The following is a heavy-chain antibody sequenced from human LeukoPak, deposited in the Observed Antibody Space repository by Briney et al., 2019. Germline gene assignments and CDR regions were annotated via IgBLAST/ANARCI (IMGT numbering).Heavy chain of an antibody. D-gene: IGHD3-10*01. Sequence: ASVKVSCKASGYTFTSYGITWVRQAPGQGLEWMGWISVYNGNTDYAPKLQGRVTMTTDTSTSTAYTEVRSLTSDDTAIYFCARRGAIGEGGDYWGQGTLVTVSS. CDR2: ISVYNGNT. CDR1: GYTFTSYG. CDR3: ARRGAIGEGGDY. J-gene: IGHJ4*02. V-gene: IGHV1-18*01.